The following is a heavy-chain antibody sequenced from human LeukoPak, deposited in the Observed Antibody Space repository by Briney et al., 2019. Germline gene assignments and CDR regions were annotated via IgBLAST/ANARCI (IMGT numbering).Heavy chain of an antibody. Sequence: QTGGSLRLSCAASGFTVGSNYMSWVRQAPGKGLEWVSVTYSGGSTYYADSVKGRFTISRDNSKNTLYLQMNSLRAEDTAVYYCATKRGYNYGLDYWGQGTLVTVSS. CDR3: ATKRGYNYGLDY. CDR2: TYSGGST. V-gene: IGHV3-53*01. J-gene: IGHJ4*02. D-gene: IGHD5-18*01. CDR1: GFTVGSNY.